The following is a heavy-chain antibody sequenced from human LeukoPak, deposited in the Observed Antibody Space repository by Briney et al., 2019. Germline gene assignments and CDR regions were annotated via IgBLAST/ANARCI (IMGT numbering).Heavy chain of an antibody. CDR3: AKDFTPVWFGESEPTYYFDY. Sequence: GGSLRLSCAASGFTFSNAWMSWVRQAPGKGLEWVGRIKSKTDGGTTDYAAPVKGRFTISRDDSKNTLYLQMNSLRAEDTALYYCAKDFTPVWFGESEPTYYFDYWGQGTLVTVSS. V-gene: IGHV3-15*05. D-gene: IGHD3-10*01. J-gene: IGHJ4*02. CDR2: IKSKTDGGTT. CDR1: GFTFSNAW.